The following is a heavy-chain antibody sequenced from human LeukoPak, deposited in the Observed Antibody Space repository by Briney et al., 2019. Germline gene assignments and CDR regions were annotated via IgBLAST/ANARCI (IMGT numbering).Heavy chain of an antibody. CDR2: INANGGST. CDR3: GKPPPDSSSWLFHY. Sequence: PGGSLRLSCAASGFTFSTYVMSWVRQAPGKGLEWVSTINANGGSTYYTDSVKGRFTISRDNSKNTPYLQTNILSADDTAVYYPGKPPPDSSSWLFHYWGQGTLVTDCS. J-gene: IGHJ4*02. D-gene: IGHD6-13*01. CDR1: GFTFSTYV. V-gene: IGHV3-23*01.